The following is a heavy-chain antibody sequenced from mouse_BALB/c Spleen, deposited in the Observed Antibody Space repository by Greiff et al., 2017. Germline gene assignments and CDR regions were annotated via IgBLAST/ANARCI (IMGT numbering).Heavy chain of an antibody. J-gene: IGHJ3*01. V-gene: IGHV5-9-4*01. CDR3: ARDGGYDGWFAY. Sequence: DVKLVESGGGLVKPGGSLKLSCAASGFTFSSYAMSWVRQSPEKRLEWVAEISSGGSYTYYPDTVTGRFTISRDNAKNTLYLEMSSLRSEDTAMYYCARDGGYDGWFAYWGQGTLVTVSA. CDR1: GFTFSSYA. D-gene: IGHD2-2*01. CDR2: ISSGGSYT.